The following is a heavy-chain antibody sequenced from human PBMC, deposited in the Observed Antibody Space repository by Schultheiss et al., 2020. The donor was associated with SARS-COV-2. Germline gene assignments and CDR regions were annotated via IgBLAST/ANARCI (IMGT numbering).Heavy chain of an antibody. D-gene: IGHD4-17*01. CDR2: INHSGST. CDR1: GGSFSGYY. J-gene: IGHJ4*02. Sequence: SKTLSLTCAVYGGSFSGYYWSWIRQPPGKGLEWIGEINHSGSTNYNPSLKSRVTISVDTSKNQFSLKLSSVTAADTAVYYCARGATVTRSWDYWGQGTLVTVSS. V-gene: IGHV4-34*01. CDR3: ARGATVTRSWDY.